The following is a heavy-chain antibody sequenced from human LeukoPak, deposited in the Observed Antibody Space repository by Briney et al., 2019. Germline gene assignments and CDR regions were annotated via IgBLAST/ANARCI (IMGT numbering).Heavy chain of an antibody. Sequence: SETLSLTCTVSGGSISSYYWSWIRHPPGKGLEWIGFIYYSGITNYNPSLKSRVTISVDTSRNQFSLKMNSMTAADTALYYCAAGRMITEVNALDYWGQGTLVTVSS. V-gene: IGHV4-59*08. D-gene: IGHD3-22*01. CDR2: IYYSGIT. J-gene: IGHJ4*02. CDR3: AAGRMITEVNALDY. CDR1: GGSISSYY.